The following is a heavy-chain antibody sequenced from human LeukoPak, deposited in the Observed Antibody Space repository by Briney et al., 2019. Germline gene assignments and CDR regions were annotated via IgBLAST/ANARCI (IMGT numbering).Heavy chain of an antibody. CDR3: ATGVSSSSGYNWFDP. J-gene: IGHJ5*02. CDR1: GYTFTDYY. Sequence: ATVEISCKVSGYTFTDYYMHWVQQAPGKGLEWMGLVDPEDGETIYAEKFQGRVTITADTSTDTAYMELSSLRSEDTAVYYCATGVSSSSGYNWFDPWGQGTLVTVPS. CDR2: VDPEDGET. V-gene: IGHV1-69-2*01. D-gene: IGHD6-6*01.